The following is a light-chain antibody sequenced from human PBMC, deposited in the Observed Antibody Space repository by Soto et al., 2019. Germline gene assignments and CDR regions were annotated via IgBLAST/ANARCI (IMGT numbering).Light chain of an antibody. CDR2: GAS. Sequence: EIVLTQSPGTLSLSPGERATLSCRASQSVSNSRLAWYQQKPGQAPRLLIYGASSRATGISDRFSGSGSGTDFTLTISRLEPEDFAVYYCQQYDRSPLFGGGTKVEI. J-gene: IGKJ4*01. V-gene: IGKV3-20*01. CDR3: QQYDRSPL. CDR1: QSVSNSR.